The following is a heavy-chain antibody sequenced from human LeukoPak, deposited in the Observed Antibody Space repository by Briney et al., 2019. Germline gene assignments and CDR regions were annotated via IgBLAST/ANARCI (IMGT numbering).Heavy chain of an antibody. CDR3: GRDRGEYDPIVL. J-gene: IGHJ4*02. Sequence: SLRLSCAASGFSFSSYEMNWVRQAPGKGLEWVAVIRNDGRNKYYADSVKGRFTISRDNSKNTLYLQMNSLRAEETGVYYCGRDRGEYDPIVLWGQGTLVTVS. CDR1: GFSFSSYE. V-gene: IGHV3-33*08. CDR2: IRNDGRNK. D-gene: IGHD4-17*01.